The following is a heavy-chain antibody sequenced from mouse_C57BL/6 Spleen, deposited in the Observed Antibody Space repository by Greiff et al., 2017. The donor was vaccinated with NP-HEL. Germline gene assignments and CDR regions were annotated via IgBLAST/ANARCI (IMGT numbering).Heavy chain of an antibody. V-gene: IGHV7-3*01. CDR3: ARYRQYYAMDY. J-gene: IGHJ4*01. CDR1: GFTFTDYY. Sequence: EVKLVESGGGLVQPGGSLSLSCAASGFTFTDYYMSWVRQPPGQALEWLGFIRNKANGYTTEYSASVKGRFTISRDNSQSILYLQMNALRAEYRATYYCARYRQYYAMDYWGQGTSVTVSS. D-gene: IGHD6-1*01. CDR2: IRNKANGYTT.